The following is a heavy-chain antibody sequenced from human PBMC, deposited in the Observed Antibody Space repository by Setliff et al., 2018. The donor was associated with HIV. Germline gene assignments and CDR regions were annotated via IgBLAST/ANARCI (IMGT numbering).Heavy chain of an antibody. Sequence: GESLKISCKASGYIFNTSWIGWVRQKPGKGLEWMGFMFPGDSDTRYGPSFQGQVTISADTSISTAYLQWSSLRASDTAMYDCARQRMERTSYSCWSSYWRRSPADGADWYFDLWGRGTLVTVSS. CDR2: MFPGDSDT. D-gene: IGHD3-10*01. CDR1: GYIFNTSW. J-gene: IGHJ2*01. V-gene: IGHV5-51*01. CDR3: ARQRMERTSYSCWSSYWRRSPADGADWYFDL.